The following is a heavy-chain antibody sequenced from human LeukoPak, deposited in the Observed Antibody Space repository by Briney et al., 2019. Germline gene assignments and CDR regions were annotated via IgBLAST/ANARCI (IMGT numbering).Heavy chain of an antibody. CDR1: GFTFSSFA. D-gene: IGHD6-13*01. CDR3: AKRTSGSSWYSSDY. J-gene: IGHJ4*02. Sequence: QAGGSLRLSCAASGFTFSSFAMNWVRQASGKGLEWVSTMSGDATSTYYADSVKGRFTISRDNSKNTLYLQMNSLRAEDTAVYYCAKRTSGSSWYSSDYWGQGTLVTASS. CDR2: MSGDATST. V-gene: IGHV3-23*01.